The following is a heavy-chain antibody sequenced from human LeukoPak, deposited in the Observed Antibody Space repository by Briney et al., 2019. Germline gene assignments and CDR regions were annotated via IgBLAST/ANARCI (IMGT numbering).Heavy chain of an antibody. Sequence: PSETLSLTCTVSGGSISNYDWSWIRQPAGKGLEWIGSIYYSGSTYYNPSLKSRVTISVDTSKNQFSLKLSSVTAADTAVYYCARRGMYYYDSSGYRDWGQGTLVTVSS. V-gene: IGHV4-59*05. CDR1: GGSISNYD. CDR3: ARRGMYYYDSSGYRD. CDR2: IYYSGST. D-gene: IGHD3-22*01. J-gene: IGHJ4*02.